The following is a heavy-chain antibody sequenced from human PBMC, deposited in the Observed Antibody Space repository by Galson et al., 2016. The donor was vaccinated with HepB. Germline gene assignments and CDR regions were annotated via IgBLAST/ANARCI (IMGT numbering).Heavy chain of an antibody. Sequence: SLRLSCAASGISFSSYAMSWVRQAPGKGLEWVSAIRGSGGTTYYADSVKGRFTISRDNSKNTLYLQMNSLRVEATAIYYCAKAEMTTVTRFEHWGQGTLVTVSP. J-gene: IGHJ4*02. CDR2: IRGSGGTT. V-gene: IGHV3-23*01. D-gene: IGHD4-17*01. CDR3: AKAEMTTVTRFEH. CDR1: GISFSSYA.